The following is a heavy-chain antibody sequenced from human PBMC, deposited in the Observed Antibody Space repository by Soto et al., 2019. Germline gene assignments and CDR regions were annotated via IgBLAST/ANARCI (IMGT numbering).Heavy chain of an antibody. V-gene: IGHV4-59*01. Sequence: SETLSLTCTVSGGSISSYYWSWIRQPPGKGLEWIGYIYYSGSTNYNPSLKSRVTRSVDTSKNQFSLKLSSVTAADTAVYYCAGFGVVYGWGMDVWGKGTTVTVSS. J-gene: IGHJ6*04. CDR2: IYYSGST. CDR1: GGSISSYY. CDR3: AGFGVVYGWGMDV. D-gene: IGHD3-3*01.